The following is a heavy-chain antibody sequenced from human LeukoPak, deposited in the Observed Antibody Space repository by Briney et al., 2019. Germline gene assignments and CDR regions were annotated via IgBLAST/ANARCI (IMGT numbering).Heavy chain of an antibody. Sequence: PGGSLRLSCAASGFTFSSYEMNWVRQAPGKGLEWVSYTSDSGSTIYYAESVKGRFTISRDNAKNSLYLQMNSLRAEDTALYYCAKNMEEKYCSSTSCYLRDYYGMDVWGQGTTVTVSS. J-gene: IGHJ6*02. V-gene: IGHV3-48*03. CDR2: TSDSGSTI. D-gene: IGHD2-2*01. CDR1: GFTFSSYE. CDR3: AKNMEEKYCSSTSCYLRDYYGMDV.